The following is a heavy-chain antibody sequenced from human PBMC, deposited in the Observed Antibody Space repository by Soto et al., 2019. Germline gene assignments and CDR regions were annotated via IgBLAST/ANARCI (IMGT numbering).Heavy chain of an antibody. D-gene: IGHD3-3*01. Sequence: QVQLQQWGAGLLKPSETLSLTCAVYGGSFSGYYWSWIRQPPGKGLEWIGEINHSGSTNYNPSLKSRVTISVDTSKNQFSLKLSSVTAADTAVYYCAGGVWSGYAVWGQGTTVTVSS. CDR1: GGSFSGYY. J-gene: IGHJ6*02. V-gene: IGHV4-34*01. CDR3: AGGVWSGYAV. CDR2: INHSGST.